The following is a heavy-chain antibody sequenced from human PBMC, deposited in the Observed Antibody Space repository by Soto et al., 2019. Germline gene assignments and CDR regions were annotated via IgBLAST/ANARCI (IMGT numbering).Heavy chain of an antibody. Sequence: QVQLVQSGAEVKKPGASVKVSCKASGYTFTNYGISWVRQAPGQGLEWMGWINTYNGNTNHAQKLQGRVPMTTDTSTSTAYMELRSLRSDDTAVYYCARGVGSGTYYNQYNWFDPWGQGTLVTVSS. J-gene: IGHJ5*02. V-gene: IGHV1-18*01. CDR1: GYTFTNYG. CDR3: ARGVGSGTYYNQYNWFDP. CDR2: INTYNGNT. D-gene: IGHD3-10*01.